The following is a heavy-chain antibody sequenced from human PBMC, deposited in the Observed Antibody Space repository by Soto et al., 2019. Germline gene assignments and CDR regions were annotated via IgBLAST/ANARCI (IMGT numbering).Heavy chain of an antibody. CDR3: ASRSVLGYFFDY. CDR1: GGSISRYY. Sequence: QVQLQESGPGLVKPSETLSLTCTVSGGSISRYYWSWIRQPPGKGLEWLARGSTNYTPSLKSRVTISVDTSKNQFSLKLSSVTAADTAVYYCASRSVLGYFFDYWGQGTLVTVSS. V-gene: IGHV4-4*09. CDR2: RGST. D-gene: IGHD3-10*01. J-gene: IGHJ4*02.